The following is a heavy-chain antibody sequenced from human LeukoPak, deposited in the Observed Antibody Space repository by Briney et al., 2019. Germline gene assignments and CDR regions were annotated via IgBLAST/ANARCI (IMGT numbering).Heavy chain of an antibody. V-gene: IGHV4-34*01. CDR1: GGSFSGYY. D-gene: IGHD2-2*01. CDR3: ARGGDIVVVPAARYGDY. Sequence: SETLSLTCAVYGGSFSGYYWSWIRQPPGKGLEWIGEINHSGSTNYNPSLKSRVTISVDTSKNQFSLKLSSVTAADTAAYYCARGGDIVVVPAARYGDYWGQGTLVTVSS. CDR2: INHSGST. J-gene: IGHJ4*02.